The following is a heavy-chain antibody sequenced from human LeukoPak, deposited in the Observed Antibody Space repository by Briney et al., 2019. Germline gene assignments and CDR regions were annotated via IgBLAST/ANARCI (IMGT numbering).Heavy chain of an antibody. D-gene: IGHD1-1*01. Sequence: GGSLRLSCAASGFIFSTYSMNWVRQAPGKGLEWVSAISGGGGSTFYTDSVKGRFTISRDNSKNTLYLQLNSLRTEDTALYNGAKDEVPDGRWNFDVGGQGSLVTVS. V-gene: IGHV3-23*01. J-gene: IGHJ4*02. CDR1: GFIFSTYS. CDR2: ISGGGGST. CDR3: AKDEVPDGRWNFDV.